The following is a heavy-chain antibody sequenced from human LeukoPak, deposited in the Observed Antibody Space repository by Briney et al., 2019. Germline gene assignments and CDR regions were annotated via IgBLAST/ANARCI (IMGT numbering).Heavy chain of an antibody. CDR2: INPSGGST. D-gene: IGHD3-9*01. V-gene: IGHV1-46*01. CDR3: FKQKTAYDILTGRHPTFDY. J-gene: IGHJ4*02. Sequence: ASVKVSCKASGYTFTSYYMHWVRQSPGQGLEWMGIINPSGGSTSYAQKFQGRVTMTRDTSTSTVYMELSSLRSEDTAVYFFFKQKTAYDILTGRHPTFDYWGQGTLVTVSS. CDR1: GYTFTSYY.